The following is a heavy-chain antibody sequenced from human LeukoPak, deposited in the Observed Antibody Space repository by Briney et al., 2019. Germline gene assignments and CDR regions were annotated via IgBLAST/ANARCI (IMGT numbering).Heavy chain of an antibody. J-gene: IGHJ4*02. V-gene: IGHV4-34*01. D-gene: IGHD2-2*01. Sequence: SETLSLTCVVYGGSFSGYYWSWIRQPPGKGLEWIGEINHSGSTNYNPSLKSRVTISVDTSKNQFSLKLSSVTAADTAVYYCARGRDIVVVPAAIEYFDYWGQGTLVTVSS. CDR3: ARGRDIVVVPAAIEYFDY. CDR1: GGSFSGYY. CDR2: INHSGST.